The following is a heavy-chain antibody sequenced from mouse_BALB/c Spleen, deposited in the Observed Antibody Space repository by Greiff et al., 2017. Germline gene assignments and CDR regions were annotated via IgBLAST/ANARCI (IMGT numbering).Heavy chain of an antibody. J-gene: IGHJ4*01. D-gene: IGHD2-3*01. CDR1: GYTFTSYT. V-gene: IGHV1-4*02. CDR2: INPSSGYT. Sequence: VQLQQSAAELARPGASVKMSCKASGYTFTSYTMHWVKQRPGQGLEWIGYINPSSGYTEYNQKFKDKTTLTADKSSSTAYMQLSSLTSEDSAVYYCASLDDGYYGSAMDYWGQGTSVTVSS. CDR3: ASLDDGYYGSAMDY.